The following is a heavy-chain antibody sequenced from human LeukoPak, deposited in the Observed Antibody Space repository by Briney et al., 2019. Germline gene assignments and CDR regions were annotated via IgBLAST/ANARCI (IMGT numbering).Heavy chain of an antibody. J-gene: IGHJ4*02. CDR1: GYTFKNYD. CDR3: ARATPGGLHGYSFDY. CDR2: MNPNSGNT. D-gene: IGHD5-24*01. V-gene: IGHV1-8*02. Sequence: ASVKVSCKASGYTFKNYDINWVRQATGQGLEWTGWMNPNSGNTGFAQEFQDRVSMTRDTSINTAYMELTSLRSGDTAVYYCARATPGGLHGYSFDYWGQGTVVTVYS.